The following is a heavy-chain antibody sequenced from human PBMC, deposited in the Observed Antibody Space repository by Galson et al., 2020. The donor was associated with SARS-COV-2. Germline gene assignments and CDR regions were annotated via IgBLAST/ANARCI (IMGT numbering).Heavy chain of an antibody. Sequence: ESGPTLVKPTQTLTLTCTFSGFSLTTSGMCVNWIRQPPGKALEWLARIDWDGDKYYSTSLKTRLTISKDTSKNQVVLTMTDMDPVDTATYYCARIASSGCRGNYWGQGTPVTVSS. CDR1: GFSLTTSGMC. J-gene: IGHJ4*02. CDR2: IDWDGDK. CDR3: ARIASSGCRGNY. D-gene: IGHD6-19*01. V-gene: IGHV2-70*11.